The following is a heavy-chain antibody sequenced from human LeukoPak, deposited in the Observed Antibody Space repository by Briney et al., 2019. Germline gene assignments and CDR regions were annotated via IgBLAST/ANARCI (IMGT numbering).Heavy chain of an antibody. CDR3: AKDDGWVQYAN. V-gene: IGHV3-30*04. D-gene: IGHD5-24*01. Sequence: GRSLRLSCAASGFTFSSYAMHWVRQAPGKGLEWVAVISYDGSNKYYADSVKGRFTISRENSKNTLYLQMNSLRAEDTAVYYCAKDDGWVQYANWGQGTLVTVSS. CDR1: GFTFSSYA. J-gene: IGHJ4*02. CDR2: ISYDGSNK.